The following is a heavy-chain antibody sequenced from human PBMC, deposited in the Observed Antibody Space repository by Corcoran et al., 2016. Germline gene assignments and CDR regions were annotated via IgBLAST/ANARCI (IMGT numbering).Heavy chain of an antibody. Sequence: QVQLVESGGGVVQPGRSLRLSCAASGFTFSSYGMHWVRQAPGKGLEWVAMIWYDGSNKNYADSVKGRFTISRDNSKNTVYLQMNSLRAEDTAVYYWARDRLVVRGIWFDPWGQGTLVTVSS. J-gene: IGHJ5*02. CDR1: GFTFSSYG. V-gene: IGHV3-33*01. CDR2: IWYDGSNK. CDR3: ARDRLVVRGIWFDP. D-gene: IGHD3-10*01.